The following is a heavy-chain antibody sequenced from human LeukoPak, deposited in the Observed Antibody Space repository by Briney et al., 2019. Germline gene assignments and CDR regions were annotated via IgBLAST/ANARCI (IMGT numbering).Heavy chain of an antibody. CDR1: GFTFDDYA. V-gene: IGHV3-9*01. Sequence: GRSLRLSCAASGFTFDDYAMHWVRQAPGKGLEWVSGISWNSGSIGYADSVKGRFTISRDNAKNSLYLQMNSLRAEDTALYYCAKGGSGAVPYYYYHYMDVWGKGTTVTVSS. D-gene: IGHD3-10*01. J-gene: IGHJ6*03. CDR3: AKGGSGAVPYYYYHYMDV. CDR2: ISWNSGSI.